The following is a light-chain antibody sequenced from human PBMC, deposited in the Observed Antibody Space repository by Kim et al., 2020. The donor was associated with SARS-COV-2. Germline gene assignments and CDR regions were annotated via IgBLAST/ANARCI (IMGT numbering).Light chain of an antibody. CDR3: QAWDSSTAV. Sequence: SYELTQPPSVSVSPGQTASITCSGDKLGGKYTYWYQQRPGQSPVLVIYQDTERPSGIPERFSGSNSGNTATLTISGTQAMDEADYYCQAWDSSTAVFGTGTKVTVL. CDR2: QDT. J-gene: IGLJ1*01. V-gene: IGLV3-1*01. CDR1: KLGGKY.